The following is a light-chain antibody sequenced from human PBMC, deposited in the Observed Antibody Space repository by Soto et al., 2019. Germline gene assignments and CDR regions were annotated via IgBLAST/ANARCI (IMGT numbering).Light chain of an antibody. CDR1: QSVNSTS. V-gene: IGKV3-20*01. CDR2: GAS. CDR3: QQYGSSLWT. J-gene: IGKJ1*01. Sequence: EIVLTQSPGTLSLSPGERATISCRASQSVNSTSLTWYQQKPGQAPRLLIYGASSRATGIPDRFSSSGSGTNFTLSISRLEPEDFAVYYCQQYGSSLWTFGQGTKVEIK.